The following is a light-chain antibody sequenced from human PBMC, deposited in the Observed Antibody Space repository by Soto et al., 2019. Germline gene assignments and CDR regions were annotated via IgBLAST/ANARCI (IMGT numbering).Light chain of an antibody. CDR1: SSDIGDSNY. CDR2: DVS. V-gene: IGLV2-14*03. CDR3: SSFRSSSTSYV. Sequence: QSVLTQPASVSGSPGQSITISCTGTSSDIGDSNYVSWYQQHPGKAPKLVIYDVSNRPSGVSNRFSGSKSANTASLTISGLQADDEADYYCSSFRSSSTSYVFGTGSRSPS. J-gene: IGLJ1*01.